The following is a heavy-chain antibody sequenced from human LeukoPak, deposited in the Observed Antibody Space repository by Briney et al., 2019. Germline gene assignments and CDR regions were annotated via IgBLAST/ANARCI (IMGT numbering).Heavy chain of an antibody. CDR3: ARNYYDSSGQSY. D-gene: IGHD3-22*01. Sequence: GGSLRLSCAASGFTVSSNYMSWVRQAPGKGLEWVSVIYSGGSTYYADSVKGKFTISRDNSKNTLYLQMNSLRAEDTAVYYCARNYYDSSGQSYWGQGTLVTVSS. V-gene: IGHV3-66*01. J-gene: IGHJ4*02. CDR1: GFTVSSNY. CDR2: IYSGGST.